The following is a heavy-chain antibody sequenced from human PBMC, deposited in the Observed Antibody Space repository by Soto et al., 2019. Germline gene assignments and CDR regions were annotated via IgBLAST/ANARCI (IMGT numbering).Heavy chain of an antibody. J-gene: IGHJ3*02. CDR3: AKDTTAYFDAFDI. D-gene: IGHD2-2*01. CDR1: GFTFSSYA. CDR2: ISGSGGST. Sequence: GVLRLSCAASGFTFSSYAMSWVRQAPGKGLEWVSAISGSGGSTYYADSVKGRFTISRDNSKNTLYLQMNSLRAEDTAVYYCAKDTTAYFDAFDIWGQGTMVTVSS. V-gene: IGHV3-23*01.